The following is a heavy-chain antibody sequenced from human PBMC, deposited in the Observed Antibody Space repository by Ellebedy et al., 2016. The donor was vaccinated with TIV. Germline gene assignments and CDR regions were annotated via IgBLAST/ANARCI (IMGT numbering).Heavy chain of an antibody. D-gene: IGHD5-18*01. J-gene: IGHJ4*02. CDR3: AMVRRGYSYGSFDY. V-gene: IGHV1-69-2*01. CDR1: GYTFIDHY. Sequence: AASVKVSCKASGYTFIDHYIHWVQQAPGKGLQWMGLVYPQDGDAQFADKFQGRVTLTADTSTDTVYMEMRSLRYEDTAVYYCAMVRRGYSYGSFDYWGQGTLVAVSS. CDR2: VYPQDGDA.